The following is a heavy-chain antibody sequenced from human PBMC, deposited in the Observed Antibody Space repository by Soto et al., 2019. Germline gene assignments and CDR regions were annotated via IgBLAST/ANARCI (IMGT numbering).Heavy chain of an antibody. D-gene: IGHD2-15*01. Sequence: GASVKVSCKASGYTFTSYGISWVRQAPGQGLEWMGWISAYNGNTNYAQKLQGRVTMTTDTSTSTAYMELRSLRSDDTAVYYCARCYRTDIVVVVAATSHDAFDIRGQGTMVTVSS. V-gene: IGHV1-18*01. CDR3: ARCYRTDIVVVVAATSHDAFDI. CDR1: GYTFTSYG. J-gene: IGHJ3*02. CDR2: ISAYNGNT.